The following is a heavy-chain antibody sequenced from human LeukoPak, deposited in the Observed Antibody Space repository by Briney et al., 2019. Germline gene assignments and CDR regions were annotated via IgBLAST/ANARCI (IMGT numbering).Heavy chain of an antibody. D-gene: IGHD6-13*01. V-gene: IGHV5-51*01. CDR3: ARHTREQLVQARAEYYYYYYMDV. CDR1: GYSFSSYW. J-gene: IGHJ6*03. CDR2: IYPDDSDT. Sequence: RGESLKISCKGSGYSFSSYWIGWVRQLPGKGLEWMGVIYPDDSDTRYSPSFQGQVTISADRSISTAYLQWSSLKASDSAMYYCARHTREQLVQARAEYYYYYYMDVWGKGTTVTVSS.